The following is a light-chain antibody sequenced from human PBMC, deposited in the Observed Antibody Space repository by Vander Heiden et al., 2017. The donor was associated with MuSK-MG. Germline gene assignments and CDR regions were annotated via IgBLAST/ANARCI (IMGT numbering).Light chain of an antibody. CDR1: QSISSW. J-gene: IGKJ5*01. V-gene: IGKV1-5*01. CDR3: QQDNSCFIT. Sequence: DIQMTQSPSTLSASVGDRVTITCRASQSISSWLAWYQKKPGKAPKLLIYDASSLESGVPSRFSGSGSGTEFTLTISSLQPDDFATYYCQQDNSCFITFGQGTQLDIK. CDR2: DAS.